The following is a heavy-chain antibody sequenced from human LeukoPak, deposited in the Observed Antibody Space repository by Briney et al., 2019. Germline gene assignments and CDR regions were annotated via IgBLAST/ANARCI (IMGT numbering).Heavy chain of an antibody. CDR2: TSSSGSTK. CDR1: GFTFSSYN. D-gene: IGHD5-18*01. Sequence: GGSLRLSCAASGFTFSSYNMNWVRQAPGKGLEWVSYTSSSGSTKYYADHVKGRFTISRDNAKNSLYLQMNGLRDEATAVYYCARLSDTSLHYFSDIGVWGQGTTVTVPS. J-gene: IGHJ6*02. CDR3: ARLSDTSLHYFSDIGV. V-gene: IGHV3-48*02.